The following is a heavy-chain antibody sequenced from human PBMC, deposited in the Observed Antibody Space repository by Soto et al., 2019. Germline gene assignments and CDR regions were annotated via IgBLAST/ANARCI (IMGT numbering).Heavy chain of an antibody. Sequence: PSETLSLTCTVSGGSISSYYWSWIWQPPGKGLEWIGYIYYSGSTNYNPSLKSRVTISVDPSKNQFSLKLSSVTAADTAVYYCARRHTAPPYYSYYYMDVWGKGTTVTVSS. CDR2: IYYSGST. J-gene: IGHJ6*03. D-gene: IGHD6-6*01. CDR3: ARRHTAPPYYSYYYMDV. CDR1: GGSISSYY. V-gene: IGHV4-59*01.